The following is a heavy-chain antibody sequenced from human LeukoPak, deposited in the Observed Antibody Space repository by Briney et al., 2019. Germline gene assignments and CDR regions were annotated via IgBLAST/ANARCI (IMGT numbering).Heavy chain of an antibody. CDR3: ARGSVQLWLRDTYYYMDV. CDR2: INWNGRIT. V-gene: IGHV3-20*04. J-gene: IGHJ6*03. CDR1: GFTFDDYA. Sequence: GGSLRLSCAASGFTFDDYAMNWVRQVPGRGMEWVSGINWNGRITEYGDSVKDRFTISRQNTKNSLYLYMNNLGGEDTALYFCARGSVQLWLRDTYYYMDVWGKGTTVTVSS. D-gene: IGHD5-18*01.